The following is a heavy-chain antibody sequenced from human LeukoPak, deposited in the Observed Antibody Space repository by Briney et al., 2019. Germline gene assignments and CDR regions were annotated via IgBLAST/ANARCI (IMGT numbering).Heavy chain of an antibody. CDR1: GYSISSGYY. D-gene: IGHD3-3*01. V-gene: IGHV4-38-2*01. J-gene: IGHJ5*02. Sequence: SETLSLTCAVSGYSISSGYYWGWIRQPPGKGLEWIGSIYHSGSTYYNPSLKSRVTISVDTSKNQFSLKLSSVTGADTAVYYCARHAQLRFLEWLLSLNWFDPWGQGTLVTVSS. CDR3: ARHAQLRFLEWLLSLNWFDP. CDR2: IYHSGST.